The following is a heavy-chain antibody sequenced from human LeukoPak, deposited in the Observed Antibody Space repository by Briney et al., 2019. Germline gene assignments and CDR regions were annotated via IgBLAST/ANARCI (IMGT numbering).Heavy chain of an antibody. Sequence: SVKVSXKASGGTFSSYAISWVRQAPGQGLEWMGGIIPIFGTADYAQKFQGRVTITTDESTSTAYMELSSLRSEDTAVYYCARAKMATIGNYFDYWGQGTLVTVSS. CDR1: GGTFSSYA. J-gene: IGHJ4*02. V-gene: IGHV1-69*05. CDR2: IIPIFGTA. CDR3: ARAKMATIGNYFDY. D-gene: IGHD5-24*01.